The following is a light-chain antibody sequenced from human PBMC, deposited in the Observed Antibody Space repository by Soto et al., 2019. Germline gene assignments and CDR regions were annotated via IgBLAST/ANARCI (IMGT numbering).Light chain of an antibody. V-gene: IGKV3-11*01. Sequence: EVVLTQSPATLSLSPGESATLSCRASQSVDIYLAWYQQKPGQAPRLLIYDAYNRATGIPARFSGSGSGTDLTLTISSLEPEDFAVYYCQQRRIWPPLTFGGGNKMEIK. CDR2: DAY. J-gene: IGKJ4*01. CDR1: QSVDIY. CDR3: QQRRIWPPLT.